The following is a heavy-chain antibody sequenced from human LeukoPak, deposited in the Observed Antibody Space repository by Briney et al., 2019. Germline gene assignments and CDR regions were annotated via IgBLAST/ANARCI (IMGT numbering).Heavy chain of an antibody. Sequence: PSETLSLTCAVYGGSFSGYYWSWIRQPPGKGPEWIGEINHSGSTNYNPSLKSRVTISVDTSKNQFSLKLSSVTAADTAVYYCARGQGGYFPDCWGQGTLVTVSS. V-gene: IGHV4-34*01. D-gene: IGHD2/OR15-2a*01. CDR2: INHSGST. CDR3: ARGQGGYFPDC. CDR1: GGSFSGYY. J-gene: IGHJ4*02.